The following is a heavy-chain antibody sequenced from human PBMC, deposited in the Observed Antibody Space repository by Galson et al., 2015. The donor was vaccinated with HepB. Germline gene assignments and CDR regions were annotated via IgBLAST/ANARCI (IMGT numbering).Heavy chain of an antibody. D-gene: IGHD6-19*01. CDR1: GFTFSSYA. J-gene: IGHJ6*02. Sequence: SLRLSCAASGFTFSSYAMHWVRQAPGKGLEWVAVISYDGSNKYYADSVKGRFTISRDNSKNTLYLQMNSLRAEDTAVYYCARWKREQWLVHYYYYYGMDVWGQGTTVTVSS. V-gene: IGHV3-30-3*01. CDR2: ISYDGSNK. CDR3: ARWKREQWLVHYYYYYGMDV.